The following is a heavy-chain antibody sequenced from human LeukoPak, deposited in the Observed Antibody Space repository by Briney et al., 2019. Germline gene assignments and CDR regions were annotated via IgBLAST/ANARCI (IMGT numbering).Heavy chain of an antibody. Sequence: SETLSLTCAVYGGSFSGYYWSWIRQPPGKGLEWIGEINHSGSTNYNPSLKSRVIISVDTSKNQFSLKLSSVTAADTAVYYCARFQVRGHYYYGMDVWGQGTTVTVSS. V-gene: IGHV4-34*01. D-gene: IGHD3-10*01. J-gene: IGHJ6*02. CDR3: ARFQVRGHYYYGMDV. CDR1: GGSFSGYY. CDR2: INHSGST.